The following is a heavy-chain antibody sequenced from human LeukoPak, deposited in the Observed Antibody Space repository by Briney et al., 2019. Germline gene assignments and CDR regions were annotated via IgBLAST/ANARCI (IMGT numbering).Heavy chain of an antibody. CDR1: GGSISNSSYY. CDR2: IYSSGST. J-gene: IGHJ4*02. CDR3: FQSSGLYYFHY. Sequence: PSETLSLTCTVSGGSISNSSYYWGWIRQPPGKGLEWIVIIYSSGSTYYNPSLKSRVTISVDTSQNQFSLKLSSVTAADTAVHYCFQSSGLYYFHYWGQGTLVTVSS. V-gene: IGHV4-39*01. D-gene: IGHD6-19*01.